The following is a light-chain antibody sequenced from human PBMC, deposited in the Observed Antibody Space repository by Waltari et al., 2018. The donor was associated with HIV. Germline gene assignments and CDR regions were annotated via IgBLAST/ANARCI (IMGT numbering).Light chain of an antibody. Sequence: DIVMTRSPDSLAVSLGERATINCKSSQSVLYSSNNKNYLAWYQQTPGQPPKVLIYWASTRESGVPDRFSGSGSGTDFTLTISSLQAEDVAVYYCQQYYSPPPRTFGQGTKVEIK. CDR2: WAS. CDR1: QSVLYSSNNKNY. V-gene: IGKV4-1*01. CDR3: QQYYSPPPRT. J-gene: IGKJ1*01.